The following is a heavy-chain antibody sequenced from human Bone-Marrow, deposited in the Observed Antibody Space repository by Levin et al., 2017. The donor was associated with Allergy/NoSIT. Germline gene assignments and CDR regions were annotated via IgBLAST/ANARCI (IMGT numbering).Heavy chain of an antibody. CDR1: GFTFRNYA. D-gene: IGHD6-6*01. CDR3: ARDMSGSSGPDY. J-gene: IGHJ4*02. V-gene: IGHV3-30-3*01. CDR2: ISSDGSTQ. Sequence: PGGSLRLSCAVFGFTFRNYAMHWVRQAPGKGLEWVALISSDGSTQNYGDSVRGRVTMSRDNSKNTPYLQMNSLRPEDTAVYYCARDMSGSSGPDYWGQGTLVTVSS.